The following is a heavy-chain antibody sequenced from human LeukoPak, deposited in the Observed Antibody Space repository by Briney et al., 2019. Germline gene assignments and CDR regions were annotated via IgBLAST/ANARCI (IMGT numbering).Heavy chain of an antibody. D-gene: IGHD3-22*01. CDR3: AKDISRVEYYYDSSGPPST. V-gene: IGHV3-30*02. J-gene: IGHJ5*02. CDR2: IRYDGSNK. CDR1: GFTFSSYG. Sequence: GGSLRLSCAASGFTFSSYGMHWVRQAPGKGLEWVAFIRYDGSNKYYADSVKGRFPISRDNSKNTLYLQMNSLRAEDTAVYYCAKDISRVEYYYDSSGPPSTWGQGTLVTVSS.